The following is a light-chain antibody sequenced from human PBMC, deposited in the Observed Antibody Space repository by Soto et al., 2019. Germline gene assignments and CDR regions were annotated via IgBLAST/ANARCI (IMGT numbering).Light chain of an antibody. CDR3: TSYTSSSSWV. J-gene: IGLJ3*02. CDR2: EVS. V-gene: IGLV2-14*01. Sequence: QSALTQPASVSGSPGQSITISSTGTSSDVGAYNYVSWYQQHPDKAPKLMIYEVSNRPSGLSNRFSGSKSGNTASLTISGLQAEDEADYYFTSYTSSSSWVFGGGTKLTVL. CDR1: SSDVGAYNY.